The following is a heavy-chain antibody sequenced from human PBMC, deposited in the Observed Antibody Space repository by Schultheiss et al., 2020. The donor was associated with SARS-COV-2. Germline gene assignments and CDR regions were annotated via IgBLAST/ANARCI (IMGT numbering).Heavy chain of an antibody. V-gene: IGHV4-34*01. CDR2: INHRGST. D-gene: IGHD3-22*01. Sequence: SETLSLTCAVYGGSFSGYYWSWIRQPPGKGLEWIGEINHRGSTNYTPSLKSRVTISVDTSKNQFSLRLSSMTAADTAVYYCARGPYDDSSGYCIHWGQGTLVTVAS. CDR3: ARGPYDDSSGYCIH. J-gene: IGHJ4*02. CDR1: GGSFSGYY.